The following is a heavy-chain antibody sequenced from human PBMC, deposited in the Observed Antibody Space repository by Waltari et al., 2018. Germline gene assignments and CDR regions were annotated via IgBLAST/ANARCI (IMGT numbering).Heavy chain of an antibody. CDR2: FEPEDGET. Sequence: QVQLVQSGAEVKKPGASVKVSCKVSGYTLTELSMHWVRQAPGKGLEWMGGFEPEDGETIYAQKCQGRVTMTEDTSTDTAYMELSSLRSEDTAVYYCATWKGVYYDSSGYRQFDYWGQGTLVTVSS. CDR3: ATWKGVYYDSSGYRQFDY. D-gene: IGHD3-22*01. J-gene: IGHJ4*02. CDR1: GYTLTELS. V-gene: IGHV1-24*01.